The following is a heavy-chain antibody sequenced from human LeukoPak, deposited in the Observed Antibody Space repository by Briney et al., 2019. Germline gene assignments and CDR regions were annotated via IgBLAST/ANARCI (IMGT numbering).Heavy chain of an antibody. D-gene: IGHD1-26*01. CDR3: ARIRSSGSYYVDY. V-gene: IGHV2-70*11. J-gene: IGHJ4*02. CDR2: IDWDDDK. Sequence: SGPALVKPTQTLTLTCTFSGFSLSTSGMCVSWIRQPPGKALEWLARIDWDDDKYYSTSLKTRLTISKDTSKSQAVLTMTNMDPVDTATYYCARIRSSGSYYVDYWGQGTLVTVSS. CDR1: GFSLSTSGMC.